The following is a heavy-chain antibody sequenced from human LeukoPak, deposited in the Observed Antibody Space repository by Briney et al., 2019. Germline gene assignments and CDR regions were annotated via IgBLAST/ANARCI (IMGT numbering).Heavy chain of an antibody. V-gene: IGHV3-9*01. Sequence: GGSLRLSCAASGFTFDDYAMHWVRQAPGKGLEWVSGISWNSGSIGYADSVKGRFTISRDNAKNSLYLQMNSLRAEDTALYYCAKDITGYYSSGSLDYWGQGTLVTVSS. CDR2: ISWNSGSI. J-gene: IGHJ4*02. CDR1: GFTFDDYA. CDR3: AKDITGYYSSGSLDY. D-gene: IGHD3-10*01.